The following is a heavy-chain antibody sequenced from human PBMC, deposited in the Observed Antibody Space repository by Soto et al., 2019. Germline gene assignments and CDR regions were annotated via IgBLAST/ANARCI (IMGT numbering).Heavy chain of an antibody. J-gene: IGHJ6*02. CDR1: GGSISSSSYY. Sequence: ETLSLTCTVSGGSISSSSYYWGWIRQPPGKGLEWIGSIYYSGSTYYNPSLKSRVTISVDTSKNQFSLKLSSVTAADTAVYYCARSQPTELWSNGMDVWGQGTTVTVSS. CDR3: ARSQPTELWSNGMDV. V-gene: IGHV4-39*01. D-gene: IGHD5-18*01. CDR2: IYYSGST.